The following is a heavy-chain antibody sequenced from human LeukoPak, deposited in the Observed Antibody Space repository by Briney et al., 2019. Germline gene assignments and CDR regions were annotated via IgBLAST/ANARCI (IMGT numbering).Heavy chain of an antibody. D-gene: IGHD2-2*01. CDR3: AREKACSTTSCYAFDI. V-gene: IGHV4-31*03. CDR1: GASISSGGFL. J-gene: IGHJ3*02. Sequence: SQTLSLTCTVSGASISSGGFLWHWIRQLPGMDLEWIGNIYYTGNAGSNPSLRSRVTISGDTSMNQFSLKLTSVTAADTAVYFCAREKACSTTSCYAFDIWGQGTLVTVSS. CDR2: IYYTGNA.